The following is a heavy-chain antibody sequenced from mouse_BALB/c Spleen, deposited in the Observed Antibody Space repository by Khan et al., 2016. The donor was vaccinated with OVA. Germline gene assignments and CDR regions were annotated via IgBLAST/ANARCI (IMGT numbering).Heavy chain of an antibody. J-gene: IGHJ1*01. D-gene: IGHD2-2*01. CDR1: GFSLTSYG. V-gene: IGHV2-2*01. CDR3: ARGNGCCVGYFDV. CDR2: IWSGGNT. Sequence: QVQLKESGPGLVQPSQSLSITCTVSGFSLTSYGVHWVRQSPGKGLEWLGVIWSGGNTDYNAAFISRLSISKDNSKSQVFFKMNSLQADDTALYFCARGNGCCVGYFDVWGAGTTVTVSS.